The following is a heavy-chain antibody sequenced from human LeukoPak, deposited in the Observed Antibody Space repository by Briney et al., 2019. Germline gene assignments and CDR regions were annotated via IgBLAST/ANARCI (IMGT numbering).Heavy chain of an antibody. CDR2: IKQDGSEK. CDR3: ARDRSSSWYSTYFDY. CDR1: GFTFSSYW. J-gene: IGHJ4*02. V-gene: IGHV3-7*01. Sequence: PGGSLRLSCAASGFTFSSYWMSWVRQAPGKGLEWVANIKQDGSEKYYVDSVKGRFTISRDNAKNSLYLQMNSLRAEDTAVYYCARDRSSSWYSTYFDYWGQGTLVTVSS. D-gene: IGHD6-13*01.